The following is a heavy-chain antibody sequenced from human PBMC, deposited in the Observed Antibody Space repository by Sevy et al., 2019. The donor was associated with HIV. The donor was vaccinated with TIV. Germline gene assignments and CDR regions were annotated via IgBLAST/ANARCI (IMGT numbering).Heavy chain of an antibody. Sequence: SETLSLTCTVSGGSISSYYWSWIRQPPGKGLEWIGYIYYSGSTNYNPSLKSRVTISVDTSQNQFSLELSSVTAADTVVYYCARRESDYYDSSGYYYYYMDVWGKGTTVTVSS. J-gene: IGHJ6*03. CDR3: ARRESDYYDSSGYYYYYMDV. CDR1: GGSISSYY. D-gene: IGHD3-22*01. CDR2: IYYSGST. V-gene: IGHV4-59*01.